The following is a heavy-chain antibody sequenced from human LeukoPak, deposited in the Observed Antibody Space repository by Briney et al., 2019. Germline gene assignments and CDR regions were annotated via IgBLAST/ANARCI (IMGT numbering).Heavy chain of an antibody. CDR2: ISGNNGNT. CDR1: GYTFTSFG. D-gene: IGHD6-19*01. V-gene: IGHV1-18*01. CDR3: SRTKKSVAASFNWFDP. Sequence: ASVKVSCKASGYTFTSFGISWVRQAPGQGLEWMGWISGNNGNTNYAQKFQDRVTMTTDTSTSTAYMELRSLRSDDAAVYYCSRTKKSVAASFNWFDPWGQGTLVTVSS. J-gene: IGHJ5*02.